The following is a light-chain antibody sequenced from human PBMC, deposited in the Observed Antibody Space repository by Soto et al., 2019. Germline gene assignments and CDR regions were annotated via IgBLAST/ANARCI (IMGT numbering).Light chain of an antibody. V-gene: IGKV1-33*01. CDR3: QQYDNLRLT. Sequence: IQMTQSPSSLSASVGDSVTITCHASQDITNYLNWYQQKAGKAPKLLIYDASNLETGVPSRFSGSGSGTDFTFTIRSLQPEDMATYYCQQYDNLRLTFGGGTKGDNK. CDR2: DAS. CDR1: QDITNY. J-gene: IGKJ4*01.